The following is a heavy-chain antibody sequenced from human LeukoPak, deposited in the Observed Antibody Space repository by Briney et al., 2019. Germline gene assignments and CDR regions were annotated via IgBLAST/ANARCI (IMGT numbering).Heavy chain of an antibody. D-gene: IGHD2-21*01. Sequence: GGSLRLSCAASGFTFSSHSINWVRQAPGKGLEWVANIKQDGSEKYYVDSVKGRFTISRDNAKNSLYLQMNSLRAEDTAVYYCARDVDGAFDIWGQGTMVTVSS. CDR2: IKQDGSEK. CDR1: GFTFSSHS. V-gene: IGHV3-7*01. CDR3: ARDVDGAFDI. J-gene: IGHJ3*02.